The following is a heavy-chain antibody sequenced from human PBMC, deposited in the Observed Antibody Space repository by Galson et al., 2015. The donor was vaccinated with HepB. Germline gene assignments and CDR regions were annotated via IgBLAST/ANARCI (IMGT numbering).Heavy chain of an antibody. CDR3: ARGGHTYSYGAYYFDY. CDR2: ISSSGNTV. D-gene: IGHD5-18*01. J-gene: IGHJ4*02. Sequence: SLRLSCAASGSTFSSYEMNWVRQAPGKGLEWVSYISSSGNTVYYADSVEGRFTISRDNTRNSLYLQMNSLRAEDTAVYYCARGGHTYSYGAYYFDYWGQGTLVTVSS. V-gene: IGHV3-48*03. CDR1: GSTFSSYE.